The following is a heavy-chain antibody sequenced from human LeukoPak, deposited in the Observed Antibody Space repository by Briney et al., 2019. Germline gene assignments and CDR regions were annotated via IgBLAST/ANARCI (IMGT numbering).Heavy chain of an antibody. Sequence: KTSETLSLTCAVSGYSISSGYYWGWIRQPPGKGLEWIGSIYHSGSTYYNPSLKSRVTISVDTSKNQFSLKLSSVTAADTAVYYCARHRVAGTSNWFDPWGQGTLVTVSS. CDR2: IYHSGST. CDR3: ARHRVAGTSNWFDP. D-gene: IGHD6-19*01. CDR1: GYSISSGYY. J-gene: IGHJ5*02. V-gene: IGHV4-38-2*01.